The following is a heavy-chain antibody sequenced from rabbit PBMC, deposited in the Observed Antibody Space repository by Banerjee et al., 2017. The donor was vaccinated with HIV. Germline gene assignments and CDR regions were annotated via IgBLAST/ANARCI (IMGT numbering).Heavy chain of an antibody. D-gene: IGHD4-1*01. CDR1: GFSFSSGYD. V-gene: IGHV1S40*01. J-gene: IGHJ3*01. Sequence: QSLEESGGGLVQTVGSLTLTCTASGFSFSSGYDICWVRQAPGKGLEWIACIYAGSSGSTYYASWAKGRFTISKTSSTTVTLQMTSLTAADTATYFCARKISGWGLWGQGTLVTVS. CDR2: IYAGSSGST. CDR3: ARKISGWGL.